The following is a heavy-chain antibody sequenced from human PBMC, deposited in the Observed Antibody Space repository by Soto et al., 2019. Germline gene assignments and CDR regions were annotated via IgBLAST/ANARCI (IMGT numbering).Heavy chain of an antibody. CDR3: AKVSPAGTVVPAAIPFFFDY. J-gene: IGHJ4*02. CDR2: ISGSGGST. Sequence: GGSLRLSCAASGFTFSSYAMSWVRQAPGKGLEWVSAISGSGGSTYYADSVKGRFTISRDNSKNTLYLQMNSLRAEDTAVYYCAKVSPAGTVVPAAIPFFFDYWGQGTLVTVSS. D-gene: IGHD2-2*02. CDR1: GFTFSSYA. V-gene: IGHV3-23*01.